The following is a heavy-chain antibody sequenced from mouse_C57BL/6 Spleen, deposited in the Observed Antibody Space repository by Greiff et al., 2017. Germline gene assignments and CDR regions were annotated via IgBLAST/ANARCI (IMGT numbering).Heavy chain of an antibody. CDR2: IYPGDGDT. CDR1: GYAFSSYW. Sequence: QVQLQQSGAELVKPGASVKISCKASGYAFSSYWMNWVKQRPGKGLEWIGQIYPGDGDTNYNGKFKGKATLTADKSSSTAYMQLSSLTSEDSAVYFCAREELTLYFDYWGQGTTLTVSS. CDR3: AREELTLYFDY. D-gene: IGHD4-1*01. V-gene: IGHV1-80*01. J-gene: IGHJ2*01.